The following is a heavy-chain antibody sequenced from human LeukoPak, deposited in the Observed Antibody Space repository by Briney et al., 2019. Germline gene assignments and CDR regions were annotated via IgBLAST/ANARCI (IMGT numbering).Heavy chain of an antibody. D-gene: IGHD3-9*01. CDR1: GFTVSTNY. Sequence: GGSLRLSCAASGFTVSTNYMSWVRQAPGKGLEWVSGISWNSGNLDYADSVRGRFTISRDNANNSLYLQMNSLRAEDTALYYCAKDRYYDVLTGYSLDAFDIWGQGTMVTVSS. CDR3: AKDRYYDVLTGYSLDAFDI. CDR2: ISWNSGNL. J-gene: IGHJ3*02. V-gene: IGHV3-9*01.